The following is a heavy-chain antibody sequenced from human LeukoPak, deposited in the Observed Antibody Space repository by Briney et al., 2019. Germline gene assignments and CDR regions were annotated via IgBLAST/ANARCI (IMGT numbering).Heavy chain of an antibody. CDR3: AKDRSPVTTGWFDP. CDR2: ISWNSGSI. D-gene: IGHD4-17*01. CDR1: GFTFDDYA. V-gene: IGHV3-9*03. Sequence: GGSLRLSCAASGFTFDDYAMHWVRQAPGKGLEWVSGISWNSGSIGYADSVKGRFTISRDNAKNSLYLQMNSLRAEDMALYYCAKDRSPVTTGWFDPWGQGTLVTVSS. J-gene: IGHJ5*02.